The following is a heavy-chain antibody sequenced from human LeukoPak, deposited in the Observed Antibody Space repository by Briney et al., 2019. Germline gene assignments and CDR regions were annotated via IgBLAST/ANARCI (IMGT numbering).Heavy chain of an antibody. D-gene: IGHD3-16*01. Sequence: PSETLSLTCTVSGGSITTYFWSWIRQPPGRGLEWVGYIRYSVSTSYNPSLKSRVTMSVDTSKNQLSLRLSSVTAADTAVYYCVRHHLRGGAYDYWGQGTLVAVSS. V-gene: IGHV4-59*08. CDR2: IRYSVST. CDR3: VRHHLRGGAYDY. J-gene: IGHJ4*02. CDR1: GGSITTYF.